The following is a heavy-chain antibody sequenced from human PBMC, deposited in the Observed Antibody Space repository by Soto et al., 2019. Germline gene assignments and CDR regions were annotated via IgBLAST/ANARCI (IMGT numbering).Heavy chain of an antibody. CDR1: GGSFSGYY. D-gene: IGHD1-26*01. V-gene: IGHV4-34*01. J-gene: IGHJ5*02. CDR2: INHSGST. Sequence: SETLSLTCAVYGGSFSGYYWSWIRQPPGKGLEWIGEINHSGSTNYNPSLKSRVTISVDTSKNQFSLKLSSVTAADTAVYYCARGGPLLQVSYSGNWFDPWGQGTLVTVSS. CDR3: ARGGPLLQVSYSGNWFDP.